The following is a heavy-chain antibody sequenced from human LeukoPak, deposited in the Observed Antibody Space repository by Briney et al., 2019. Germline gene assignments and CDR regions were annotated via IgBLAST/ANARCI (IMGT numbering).Heavy chain of an antibody. Sequence: GGSLRLSCAASGFTFSSYAMSWVRQAPGKGLEWVSAISGSGGSTYYADSVKGRFTISRENSKNTLYLQMNSLRAEDTAVYYCAKDQDIVVVVAVFDPWGQGTLVTVSS. CDR3: AKDQDIVVVVAVFDP. CDR2: ISGSGGST. CDR1: GFTFSSYA. V-gene: IGHV3-23*01. J-gene: IGHJ5*02. D-gene: IGHD2-15*01.